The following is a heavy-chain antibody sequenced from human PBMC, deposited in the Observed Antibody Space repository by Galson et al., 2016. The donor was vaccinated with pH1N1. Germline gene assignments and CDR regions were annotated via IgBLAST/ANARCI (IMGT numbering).Heavy chain of an antibody. J-gene: IGHJ4*02. Sequence: SLRLSCAASGFIFSDYWMTWVRQAPGAGLEWVANIKHDASEKYYADSVKGRFTISRDNAKKSLYLEMGSLRAEDTAVYYCARDLGSTGYLKYWGQGILVTVSA. CDR2: IKHDASEK. CDR3: ARDLGSTGYLKY. V-gene: IGHV3-7*03. CDR1: GFIFSDYW. D-gene: IGHD3-9*01.